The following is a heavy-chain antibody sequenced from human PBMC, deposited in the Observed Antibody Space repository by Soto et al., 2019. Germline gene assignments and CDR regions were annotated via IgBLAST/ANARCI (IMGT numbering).Heavy chain of an antibody. J-gene: IGHJ3*02. CDR3: AKEPSPLYGDYVLGGAFDI. V-gene: IGHV3-23*01. CDR1: GFTFSSYA. D-gene: IGHD4-17*01. CDR2: ISGSGGNT. Sequence: EVQLLESGGGLVQPGGSLRLSCAASGFTFSSYAMSWVRQAPGKGLEWVSSISGSGGNTYFADSMKGRFTISRDNSKNTLCLQMNSLRAEDTAVYYCAKEPSPLYGDYVLGGAFDIWGQGTMVAVAS.